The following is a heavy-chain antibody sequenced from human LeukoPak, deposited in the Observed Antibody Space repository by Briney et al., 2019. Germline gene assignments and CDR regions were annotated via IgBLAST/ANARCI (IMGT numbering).Heavy chain of an antibody. V-gene: IGHV3-74*01. Sequence: PGGSLRLSCAASGFSVSSYWMNWVRQAPGKGLVWVSRISSDGRTTSYADSVKGRFTISRDNAKNTLYLQMNSLRAEDTAVYYCARDFEKAVWFGPAADFFDIWGQGTMVTVSS. CDR2: ISSDGRTT. D-gene: IGHD3-10*01. J-gene: IGHJ3*02. CDR3: ARDFEKAVWFGPAADFFDI. CDR1: GFSVSSYW.